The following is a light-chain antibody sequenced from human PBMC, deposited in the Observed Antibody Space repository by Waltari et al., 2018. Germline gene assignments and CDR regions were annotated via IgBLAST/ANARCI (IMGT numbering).Light chain of an antibody. CDR3: QQYYSTLWT. Sequence: TQSPSSLSASVGDRVTITCRASQGITNSLAWYQQKPGKAPKLLLSAASRLEGGVPSRFSGSGSGTDYTLTISSLQPEDFATYYCQQYYSTLWTFGQGTKVEIK. CDR2: AAS. CDR1: QGITNS. J-gene: IGKJ1*01. V-gene: IGKV1-NL1*01.